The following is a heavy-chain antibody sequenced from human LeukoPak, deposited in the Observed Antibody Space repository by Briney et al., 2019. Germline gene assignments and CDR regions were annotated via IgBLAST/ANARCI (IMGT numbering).Heavy chain of an antibody. CDR3: ARDIRASSWYFDY. J-gene: IGHJ4*02. CDR1: GYTFTSYG. V-gene: IGHV1-18*01. D-gene: IGHD6-13*01. CDR2: ISAYNGNT. Sequence: GASVKVSCKASGYTFTSYGISWVRQAPGQGLEWMGWISAYNGNTNYAQKLQGRVTMTRDTSTSTVYMELSSLRSEDTAVYYCARDIRASSWYFDYWGQGTLVTVSS.